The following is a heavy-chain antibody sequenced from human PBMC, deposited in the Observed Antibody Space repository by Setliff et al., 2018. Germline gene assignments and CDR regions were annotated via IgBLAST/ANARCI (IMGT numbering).Heavy chain of an antibody. Sequence: GGSLRLSCAASGFTFSSYAMSWVRQAPGKGLEWVSAISGSGGSTYYADSVKGRFTISRDNSKNTVYLEMNSLRAEDTAVYYCAKRGPYCSGGTCHYYFDYWGQGTLVTVS. V-gene: IGHV3-23*01. CDR2: ISGSGGST. CDR3: AKRGPYCSGGTCHYYFDY. D-gene: IGHD2-15*01. J-gene: IGHJ4*02. CDR1: GFTFSSYA.